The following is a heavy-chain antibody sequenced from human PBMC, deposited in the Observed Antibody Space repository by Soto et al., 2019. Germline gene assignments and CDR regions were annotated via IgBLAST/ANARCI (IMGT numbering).Heavy chain of an antibody. J-gene: IGHJ6*02. D-gene: IGHD6-19*01. Sequence: QVQLVQSGAEVKKPGASLKVSCQASGYSFSDYGIAWVRQSPGQGLAWVGWISTYNGNTNYAQKFQGRVTMTTDTSANTAYMELRRLRSDDTAMYYCARYGYSSGWYRGTGMDVWGQGTPVTVSS. CDR1: GYSFSDYG. CDR2: ISTYNGNT. V-gene: IGHV1-18*04. CDR3: ARYGYSSGWYRGTGMDV.